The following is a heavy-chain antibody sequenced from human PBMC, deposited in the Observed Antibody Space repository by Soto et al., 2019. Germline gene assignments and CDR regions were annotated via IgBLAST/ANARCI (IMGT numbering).Heavy chain of an antibody. Sequence: QVQLVQSGAEVKKPGSSVKVSCKASGGTFSSYAISWVRQAPGQGLEWMGGIIAISDTTNYAQKFQGRVTFTADESTSTAYMELSSLRSEDTAVYYCSRSQGSSTSLDIYYYYYYGMDVWGQGTTVTVSS. D-gene: IGHD2-2*01. CDR1: GGTFSSYA. V-gene: IGHV1-69*01. J-gene: IGHJ6*02. CDR2: IIAISDTT. CDR3: SRSQGSSTSLDIYYYYYYGMDV.